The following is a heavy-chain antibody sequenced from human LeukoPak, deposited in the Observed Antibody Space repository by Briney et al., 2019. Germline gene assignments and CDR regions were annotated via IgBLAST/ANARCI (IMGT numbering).Heavy chain of an antibody. CDR2: INWNGGST. J-gene: IGHJ3*02. D-gene: IGHD3-10*01. V-gene: IGHV3-20*04. Sequence: GGSLRLSCAASGFTFDDYGMSWVRQAPGKGLEWVSGINWNGGSTGYADSVKGRFTISRDNAKNTLYLQMNSLRAEDTAVYYCARETYYYGSGSLSEDAFDIWGQGTMVTVSS. CDR3: ARETYYYGSGSLSEDAFDI. CDR1: GFTFDDYG.